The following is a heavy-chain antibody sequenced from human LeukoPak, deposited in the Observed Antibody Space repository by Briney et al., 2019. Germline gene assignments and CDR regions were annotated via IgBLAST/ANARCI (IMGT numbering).Heavy chain of an antibody. CDR1: GGSISSYY. Sequence: PSETLSLTCTVSGGSISSYYWSWIRQPAGKGLEWIGRIYTSGSTNYNPSLKSRVTMSVDTSKNQFSLKLSSVTAADTAVYYCARATGYSSSWYWSRDAFDIWGQGTMVTVSS. J-gene: IGHJ3*02. CDR3: ARATGYSSSWYWSRDAFDI. CDR2: IYTSGST. D-gene: IGHD6-13*01. V-gene: IGHV4-4*07.